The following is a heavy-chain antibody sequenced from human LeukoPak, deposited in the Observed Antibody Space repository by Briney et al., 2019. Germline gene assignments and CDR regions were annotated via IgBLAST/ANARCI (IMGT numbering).Heavy chain of an antibody. CDR1: GGSFSGYY. V-gene: IGHV4-34*01. Sequence: PSETLSLTCAVYGGSFSGYYWSWIRQPPGKGLEWIGEINHSGSTNYNPSLKSRVTISVDTSKNQFSLKLSSVTAADTAVYYCARGGPFSNYYYYYMDVWGKGTTVAVSS. CDR2: INHSGST. CDR3: ARGGPFSNYYYYYMDV. J-gene: IGHJ6*03.